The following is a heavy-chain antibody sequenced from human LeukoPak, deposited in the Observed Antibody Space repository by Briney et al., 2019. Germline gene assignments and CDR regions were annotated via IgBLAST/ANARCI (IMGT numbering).Heavy chain of an antibody. CDR2: FYHSGST. V-gene: IGHV4-59*01. D-gene: IGHD3-22*01. CDR3: ARGQWLPVFDF. J-gene: IGHJ4*02. Sequence: PSETLSLTCAVSGVSISSYYWSWIRQPPGKGLEWIGYFYHSGSTNYNPSLKSRVTISVDTSKNHFSLKLSSVTAADTAVYYCARGQWLPVFDFWGQGTLVTVSS. CDR1: GVSISSYY.